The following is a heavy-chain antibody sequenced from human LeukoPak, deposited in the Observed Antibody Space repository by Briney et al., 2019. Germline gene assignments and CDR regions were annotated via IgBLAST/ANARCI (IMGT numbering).Heavy chain of an antibody. V-gene: IGHV1-69*05. J-gene: IGHJ4*02. Sequence: GASVKVSCKASGGTFSSYAISWVRQAPGQGLEWMGGIIPIFGTANYAQKFKGRVTITTDESTSTAYMELSSLRSEDTAVYYCARAGATIAAAGPPTVWGQGTLVTVSS. CDR3: ARAGATIAAAGPPTV. CDR1: GGTFSSYA. D-gene: IGHD6-13*01. CDR2: IIPIFGTA.